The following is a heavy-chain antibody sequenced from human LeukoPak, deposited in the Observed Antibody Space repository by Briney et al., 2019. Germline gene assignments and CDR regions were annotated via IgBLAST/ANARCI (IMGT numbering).Heavy chain of an antibody. V-gene: IGHV4-59*01. J-gene: IGHJ6*02. CDR2: IYYSGST. D-gene: IGHD3-22*01. CDR1: GGSISSYY. CDR3: ARGLIYYYDSSGYYEGYYYYGMDV. Sequence: SETLSLTCTVSGGSISSYYWSWIRQPPGKGLEWIGYIYYSGSTNYNPSLKSRVTISVDTSKNQFSLKLSSVTAADTAVYYCARGLIYYYDSSGYYEGYYYYGMDVWGQGTTVTVSS.